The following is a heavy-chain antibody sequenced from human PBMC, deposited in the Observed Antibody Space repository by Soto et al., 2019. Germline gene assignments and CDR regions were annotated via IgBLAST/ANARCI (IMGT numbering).Heavy chain of an antibody. D-gene: IGHD4-17*01. CDR2: IYDSGST. J-gene: IGHJ5*02. Sequence: ETLSLTCTVSGDSINSYSWTWIRQPPGKGLEWIGYIYDSGSTNYNPSLKSRVTISVDTSKNQFSLKLTSVTAADTAMYYCAREAGVRSPFDPWGQGTLVTVSS. CDR1: GDSINSYS. V-gene: IGHV4-59*01. CDR3: AREAGVRSPFDP.